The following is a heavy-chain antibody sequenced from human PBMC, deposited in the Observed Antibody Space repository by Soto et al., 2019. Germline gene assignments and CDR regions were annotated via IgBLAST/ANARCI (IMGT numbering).Heavy chain of an antibody. V-gene: IGHV3-33*01. Sequence: VGSLRLSCETSGFDFSRDGMSWVRQAPGKGLEWVALIWFDGGNKYYGDSVKGRFTISRDNLKNTLYLQMDSLRAEDTAIYYCARDLHELGSYYPLDYCVHGTLVTVSS. J-gene: IGHJ4*01. CDR1: GFDFSRDG. CDR2: IWFDGGNK. CDR3: ARDLHELGSYYPLDY. D-gene: IGHD3-10*01.